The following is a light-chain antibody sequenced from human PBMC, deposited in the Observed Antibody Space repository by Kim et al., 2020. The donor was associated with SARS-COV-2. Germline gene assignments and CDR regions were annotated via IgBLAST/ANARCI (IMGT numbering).Light chain of an antibody. V-gene: IGLV3-19*01. CDR2: GKN. CDR1: TLRNYY. J-gene: IGLJ3*02. Sequence: SSELTQDPAVSVALGQTIRITCQGDTLRNYYASWYQQKPGQAPILVIYGKNNRPSGIPDRFSGSSSGNTASFTITGVQAEDEADFYCNSRGSGGNRGVFG. CDR3: NSRGSGGNRGV.